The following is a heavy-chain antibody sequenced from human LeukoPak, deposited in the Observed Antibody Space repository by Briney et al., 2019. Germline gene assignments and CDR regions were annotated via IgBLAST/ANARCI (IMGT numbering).Heavy chain of an antibody. J-gene: IGHJ4*02. V-gene: IGHV1-2*06. CDR2: INPNSGGT. D-gene: IGHD3-10*01. CDR1: GYTFTGYY. Sequence: ASVKVSCTASGYTFTGYYMHWVRQAPGQGLEWMGRINPNSGGTNYAQEFQGRVTMTRDTSISTAYMELSRLRSDDTAVYYCARGYYYGSGSYNNRGLVYYWGQGTLVTVSS. CDR3: ARGYYYGSGSYNNRGLVYY.